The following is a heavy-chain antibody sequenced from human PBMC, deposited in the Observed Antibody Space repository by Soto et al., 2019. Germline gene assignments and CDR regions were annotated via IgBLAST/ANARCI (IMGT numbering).Heavy chain of an antibody. Sequence: APGKGLEWIGYVYDSGITYYTPALRSRVTVSLDRPNNQVSLKLSSVTAADTAVYFCVRNLAHGYSGNVWGHGXMVTV. J-gene: IGHJ3*01. D-gene: IGHD5-18*01. CDR3: VRNLAHGYSGNV. CDR2: VYDSGIT. V-gene: IGHV4-30-4*01.